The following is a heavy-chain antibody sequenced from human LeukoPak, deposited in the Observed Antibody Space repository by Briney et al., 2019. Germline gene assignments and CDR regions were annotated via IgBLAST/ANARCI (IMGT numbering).Heavy chain of an antibody. CDR3: ARDQGYQLLYGNYYYYGMDV. Sequence: VTVSCKASGYTFTSYDINWVRQATGQGLEWMGWMNPNSGNTGYAQKFQGRVTMTRNTSISTAYMELSSLRSEDTAVYYCARDQGYQLLYGNYYYYGMDVWGQGTTVTVSS. J-gene: IGHJ6*02. CDR1: GYTFTSYD. D-gene: IGHD2-2*02. V-gene: IGHV1-8*01. CDR2: MNPNSGNT.